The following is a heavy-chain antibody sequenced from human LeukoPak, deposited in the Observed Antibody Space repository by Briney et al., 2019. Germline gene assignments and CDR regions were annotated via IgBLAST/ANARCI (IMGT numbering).Heavy chain of an antibody. CDR3: ARAGLNGDVDY. Sequence: SETLSLTCAVYGGSFSGYYWSWIRQPPGKGLEWIGEINHSGSTNYNPSLKSRVTISVDTSKNQFSLALSSVTAADTAVYYCARAGLNGDVDYWGQGTLVTVSS. D-gene: IGHD4-17*01. CDR2: INHSGST. V-gene: IGHV4-34*01. J-gene: IGHJ4*02. CDR1: GGSFSGYY.